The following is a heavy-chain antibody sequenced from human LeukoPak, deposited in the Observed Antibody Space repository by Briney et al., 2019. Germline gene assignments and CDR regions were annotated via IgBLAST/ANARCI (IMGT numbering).Heavy chain of an antibody. D-gene: IGHD6-19*01. J-gene: IGHJ4*02. CDR2: MNPNSGNT. Sequence: GASVTVSCTASGYTFTSYDINWVRQAPGQGLEWMGWMNPNSGNTGNAQKFQGRVTMTRNTSITTAYMEVSSLRSEDTAVYYCARGKYFSGSYRYYFDYWGQGTLVTVSS. CDR3: ARGKYFSGSYRYYFDY. CDR1: GYTFTSYD. V-gene: IGHV1-8*01.